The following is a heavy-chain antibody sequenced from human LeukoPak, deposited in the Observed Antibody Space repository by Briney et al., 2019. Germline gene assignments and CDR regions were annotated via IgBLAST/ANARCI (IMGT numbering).Heavy chain of an antibody. J-gene: IGHJ4*02. V-gene: IGHV4-59*01. CDR1: GGSISSYY. CDR3: ARYWEDNIRSFDY. D-gene: IGHD1-26*01. CDR2: IYYSGST. Sequence: PSETLSLTCTVSGGSISSYYWSWIRQSPGKGLEWIGYIYYSGSTNYSPSLKSRVTISVDTSKNQFSLKLSSLTAADTAVYYCARYWEDNIRSFDYWGQGTLVTVSS.